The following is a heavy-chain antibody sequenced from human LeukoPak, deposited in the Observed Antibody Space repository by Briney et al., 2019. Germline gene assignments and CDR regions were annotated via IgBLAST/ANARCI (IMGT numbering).Heavy chain of an antibody. V-gene: IGHV1-2*02. CDR2: INPNSGGT. Sequence: ASVKVSCKASGYTFTGYYMHWVRQAPGQGLEWMGWINPNSGGTNYARKFQGRVTMTRDTSISTAYMELSRLRSDDTAVYYCATIAVADFPMDVWGKGTTVTISS. D-gene: IGHD6-19*01. CDR1: GYTFTGYY. CDR3: ATIAVADFPMDV. J-gene: IGHJ6*04.